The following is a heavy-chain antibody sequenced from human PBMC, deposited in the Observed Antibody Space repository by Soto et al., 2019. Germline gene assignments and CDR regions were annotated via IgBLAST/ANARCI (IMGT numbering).Heavy chain of an antibody. Sequence: EVQLLESGGGLVQPGGSLRLSCAASGFTFSSYAMSWVRHAPGKGLEWVSAISGSGGSTYYADSVKGRFTISRDNSKNTLYLQMNSLRAEDTAVYYCAKDLRRTVTTELYDYWGQGTLVTVSS. CDR2: ISGSGGST. CDR1: GFTFSSYA. J-gene: IGHJ4*02. D-gene: IGHD4-4*01. CDR3: AKDLRRTVTTELYDY. V-gene: IGHV3-23*01.